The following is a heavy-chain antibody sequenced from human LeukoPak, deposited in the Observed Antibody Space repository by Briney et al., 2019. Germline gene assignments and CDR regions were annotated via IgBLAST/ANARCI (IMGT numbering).Heavy chain of an antibody. CDR1: GDSVSSNSAA. D-gene: IGHD5-12*01. J-gene: IGHJ4*02. V-gene: IGHV6-1*01. CDR3: ARSILRDIAATIDY. Sequence: SQTLSLTCAVSGDSVSSNSAAWNWIRQSPSRGLEWLGRTYCRSKWYNDYAVSVKSRITINPDTSKNQFSLQLNSVTPEDTAVYYCARSILRDIAATIDYCGQGTLVTVSS. CDR2: TYCRSKWYN.